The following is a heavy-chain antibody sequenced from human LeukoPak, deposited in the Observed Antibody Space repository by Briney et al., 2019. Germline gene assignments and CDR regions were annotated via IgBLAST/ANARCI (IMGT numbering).Heavy chain of an antibody. D-gene: IGHD3-3*01. CDR1: GFTHGDYA. CDR3: ARDRRVAGYYYYMDV. V-gene: IGHV3-49*04. CDR2: IRSKAYGGTT. J-gene: IGHJ6*03. Sequence: GGSLRLLCTASGFTHGDYAMSWVRQAPGKGLEGVGFIRSKAYGGTTEYAASVKDRFTISRDDSKNIAYLQMNSLKTEGTDVYFCARDRRVAGYYYYMDVWGKGTTVTVSS.